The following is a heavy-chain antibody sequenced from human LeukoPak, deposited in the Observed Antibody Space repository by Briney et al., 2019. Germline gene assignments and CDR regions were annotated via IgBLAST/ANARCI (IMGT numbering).Heavy chain of an antibody. Sequence: GGSLRLSCAASGFTFSNYAMSWVRQAPGEGLEWISSISGVGSSTYYADSVKGRITISRDNSKNTLYLQMNSLRAEDTAVYYCGAEWAVFYFDYWGQGTLVTVSS. CDR2: ISGVGSST. J-gene: IGHJ4*02. CDR1: GFTFSNYA. D-gene: IGHD1-26*01. CDR3: GAEWAVFYFDY. V-gene: IGHV3-23*01.